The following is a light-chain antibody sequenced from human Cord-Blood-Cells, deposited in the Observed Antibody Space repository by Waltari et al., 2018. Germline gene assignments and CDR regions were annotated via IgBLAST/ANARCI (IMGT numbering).Light chain of an antibody. CDR1: QSISSY. CDR2: AAS. Sequence: DIQMTQSPSSLSASVGARVTITCRASQSISSYLNWYQQKPGKAPKLLIYAASSLQSGFPSRFSGSGSGTDFTLTISSLQPEDFATYYCQQSYSTPPWTFGQGTKVEIK. V-gene: IGKV1-39*01. CDR3: QQSYSTPPWT. J-gene: IGKJ1*01.